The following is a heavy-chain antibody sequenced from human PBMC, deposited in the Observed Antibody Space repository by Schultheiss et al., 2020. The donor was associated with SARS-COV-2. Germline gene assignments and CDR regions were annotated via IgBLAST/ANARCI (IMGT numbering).Heavy chain of an antibody. Sequence: GGSLRLSCAASGFTFSSYGMHWVRQAPGKGLEWVAVISYDGSNKYYADSVKGRFTISRDNSKNTLYLQMNSLKTEDTAVYYCTTGNYDFWSDPRSGYYPPFYYYYGMDVWGQGTTVTVSS. V-gene: IGHV3-30*03. CDR2: ISYDGSNK. J-gene: IGHJ6*02. CDR1: GFTFSSYG. CDR3: TTGNYDFWSDPRSGYYPPFYYYYGMDV. D-gene: IGHD3-3*01.